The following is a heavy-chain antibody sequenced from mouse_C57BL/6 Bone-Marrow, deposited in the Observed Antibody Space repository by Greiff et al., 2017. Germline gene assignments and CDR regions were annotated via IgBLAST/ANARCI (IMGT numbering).Heavy chain of an antibody. CDR2: INYDGSST. D-gene: IGHD1-1*01. CDR1: GFTFSDYY. J-gene: IGHJ1*03. Sequence: EVMLVESEGGLVQPGSSMKLSCTASGFTFSDYYMAWVRQVPEKGLEWVANINYDGSSTYYLDSLKSRFIISRDNAKNILYLQMSSLKSEDTATYYCARDRSHYYGSSYGYFDVWGTGTTVTVSS. CDR3: ARDRSHYYGSSYGYFDV. V-gene: IGHV5-16*01.